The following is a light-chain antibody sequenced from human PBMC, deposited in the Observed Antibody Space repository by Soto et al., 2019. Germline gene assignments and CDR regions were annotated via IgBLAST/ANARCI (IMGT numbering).Light chain of an antibody. CDR2: STS. V-gene: IGLV7-43*01. CDR1: TGAVTSDYY. Sequence: QAVVTQEPSLTVSPGGTVTLTCDSRTGAVTSDYYPNWFQQKPGQVPRALIYSTSKKHSWTPARFSGSLLGGKAALTLSGVQPEDVAEYYCLLYYGGPWVFGGGTKLTVL. J-gene: IGLJ3*02. CDR3: LLYYGGPWV.